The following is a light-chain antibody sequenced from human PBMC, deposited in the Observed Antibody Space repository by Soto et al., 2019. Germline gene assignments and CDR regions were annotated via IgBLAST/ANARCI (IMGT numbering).Light chain of an antibody. Sequence: QSVLTQPPSVSGSPGQSVTISCTATTTDIDNYDSVSWYQQAPGTAPKLIIYDVNNRPSGAPDRFSGSTSGNTASLTISGLQAEDETDYFCVSHRGYDFCVFGTGTKGTVL. J-gene: IGLJ1*01. CDR1: TTDIDNYDS. CDR3: VSHRGYDFCV. CDR2: DVN. V-gene: IGLV2-18*02.